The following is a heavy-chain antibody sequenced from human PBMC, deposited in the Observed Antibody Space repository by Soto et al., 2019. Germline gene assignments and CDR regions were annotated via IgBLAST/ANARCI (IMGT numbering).Heavy chain of an antibody. CDR1: GGSISSSSYY. Sequence: SETLSLTCTVSGGSISSSSYYWGWIRQPPGKGLEWIGSIFYSGTTYYNPSLKSRVTISVDTSKNQFSLKLSSVTAADTAVYYCARVKTGVDIWGQGTMVT. V-gene: IGHV4-39*07. CDR3: ARVKTGVDI. J-gene: IGHJ3*02. D-gene: IGHD1-1*01. CDR2: IFYSGTT.